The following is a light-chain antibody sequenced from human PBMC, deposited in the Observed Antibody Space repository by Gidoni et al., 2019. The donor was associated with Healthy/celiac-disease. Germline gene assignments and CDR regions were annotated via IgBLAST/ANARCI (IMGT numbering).Light chain of an antibody. CDR2: GAS. CDR3: QQYGSSPT. CDR1: QSVSSSY. J-gene: IGKJ1*01. V-gene: IGKV3-20*01. Sequence: ELGWTQSPGTLSLSPGERATLSCRASQSVSSSYLAWYQQKPGQAPRLLIYGASSTATGIPDRFSGSGSGTDFTLTISRLAPEDFALYYRQQYGSSPTFGQGTKVEIK.